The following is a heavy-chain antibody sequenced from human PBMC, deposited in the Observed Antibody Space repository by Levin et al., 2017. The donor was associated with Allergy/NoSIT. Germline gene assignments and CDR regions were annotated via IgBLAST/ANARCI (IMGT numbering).Heavy chain of an antibody. CDR2: IYYSGST. CDR3: ADALAGGAEYFQH. D-gene: IGHD6-19*01. Sequence: SETLSLTCTVSGGSISSSSYYWGWIRQPPGKGLEWIGSIYYSGSTYYNPSLKSRVTISVDTSKNQFSLKLSSVTAADTAVYYCADALAGGAEYFQHWGQGTLVTVSS. J-gene: IGHJ1*01. CDR1: GGSISSSSYY. V-gene: IGHV4-39*01.